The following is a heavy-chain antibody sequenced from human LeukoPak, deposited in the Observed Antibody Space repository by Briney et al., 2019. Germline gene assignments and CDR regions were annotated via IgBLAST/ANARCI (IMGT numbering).Heavy chain of an antibody. D-gene: IGHD5-12*01. CDR3: AKGKRGYSGYGTDF. J-gene: IGHJ4*02. V-gene: IGHV3-23*01. Sequence: GGSLRLSCAASGFTFSSYAMSWARQAPGKGLEWVSTISGSGDGTYYADPVKGRFTISRDNSKNTVYLQMNSLRADDTAVYYCAKGKRGYSGYGTDFWGQGTLVTVSS. CDR2: ISGSGDGT. CDR1: GFTFSSYA.